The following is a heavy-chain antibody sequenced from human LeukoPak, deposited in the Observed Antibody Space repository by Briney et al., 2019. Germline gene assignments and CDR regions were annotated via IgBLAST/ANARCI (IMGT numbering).Heavy chain of an antibody. CDR2: ISSSSSTI. D-gene: IGHD3-22*01. CDR3: ARDYSSGSMEFDY. V-gene: IGHV3-48*04. CDR1: GFTFSSYW. Sequence: GGSLRLSCAASGFTFSSYWMNWVRQAPGKGLEWVSYISSSSSTIYYADSVKGRFTISRDNAKNSLYLQMNSLRAEDTAVYYCARDYSSGSMEFDYWGQGTLVTVSS. J-gene: IGHJ4*02.